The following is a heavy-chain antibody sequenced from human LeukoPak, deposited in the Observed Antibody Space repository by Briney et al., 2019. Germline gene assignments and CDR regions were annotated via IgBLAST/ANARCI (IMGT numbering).Heavy chain of an antibody. V-gene: IGHV4-30-2*01. Sequence: SETLSLTCAVSGGSISSGGYSWSWIRQPPGKGLEWIGYIYHGGSTYYNPSLKSRVTISVDRSKNQFSLKLSSVTAADTAVYYCARAITMVRGVIITNWFDPWGQGTLVTVSS. D-gene: IGHD3-10*01. CDR2: IYHGGST. CDR1: GGSISSGGYS. CDR3: ARAITMVRGVIITNWFDP. J-gene: IGHJ5*02.